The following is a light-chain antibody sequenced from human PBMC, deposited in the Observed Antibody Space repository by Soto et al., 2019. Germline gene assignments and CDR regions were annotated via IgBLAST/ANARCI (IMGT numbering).Light chain of an antibody. J-gene: IGKJ4*01. CDR2: DAS. V-gene: IGKV3-11*01. CDR3: QQHTNWPLT. CDR1: QSVSSF. Sequence: EIVWTQSPATLSLSPGEGAPLSCRASQSVSSFLAWYQQKPGQAPRLLIYDASNRATGVPARFSGSGSGTDFTLTIRSLEPEDFAVYYCQQHTNWPLTSGGGTKVEIK.